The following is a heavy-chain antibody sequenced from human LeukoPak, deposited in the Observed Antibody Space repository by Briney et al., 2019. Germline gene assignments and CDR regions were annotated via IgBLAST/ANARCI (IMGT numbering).Heavy chain of an antibody. V-gene: IGHV4-4*07. Sequence: SETLSLTCTVSGASINNYYWSWIRRPAGKGLEWIGRIYSSGSTNYNPSLQCRVTMSVDTSKNQFSLKLSSVTAADTAVYYCARGSSGWYSIDYWGQGTLVTVSS. CDR1: GASINNYY. J-gene: IGHJ4*02. D-gene: IGHD6-19*01. CDR2: IYSSGST. CDR3: ARGSSGWYSIDY.